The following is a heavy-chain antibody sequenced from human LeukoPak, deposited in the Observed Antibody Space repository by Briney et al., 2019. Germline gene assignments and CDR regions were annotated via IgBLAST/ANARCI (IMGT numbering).Heavy chain of an antibody. CDR2: IIPIFGTA. Sequence: SVKVSCKASGGTFSSYAISWVRQAPGQGLEWMGGIIPIFGTANYAQKFQGRVTITTDESTSTAYMELSSLRSEDTAVYHCARDASFWSGYLYYFDYWGQGTLVTVSS. D-gene: IGHD3-3*01. J-gene: IGHJ4*02. CDR3: ARDASFWSGYLYYFDY. CDR1: GGTFSSYA. V-gene: IGHV1-69*05.